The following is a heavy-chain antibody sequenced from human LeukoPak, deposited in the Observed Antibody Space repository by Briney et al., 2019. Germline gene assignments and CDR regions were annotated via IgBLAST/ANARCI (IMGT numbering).Heavy chain of an antibody. CDR1: GYTFTGYY. D-gene: IGHD3-10*01. CDR2: INPNSGGT. CDR3: ARPPQVRGVSWFDP. Sequence: ASVKVSCKASGYTFTGYYMHWVRQAPGQGLEWMGWINPNSGGTNYAQKFQGRVTMTRDTSISTAYIELSRLRSDDTAVYYCARPPQVRGVSWFDPWGQGTLVTVSS. V-gene: IGHV1-2*02. J-gene: IGHJ5*02.